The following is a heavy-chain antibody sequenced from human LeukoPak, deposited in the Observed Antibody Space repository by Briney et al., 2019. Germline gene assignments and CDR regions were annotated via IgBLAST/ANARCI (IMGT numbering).Heavy chain of an antibody. CDR3: ARDRLWFGDGSPFDY. D-gene: IGHD3-10*01. Sequence: GRSLRLSCGASGFTFGDFAMYWVRQAPGKGLEWVASILYDGSNDNYAASVKGRFTISRDNSKSTLYLQMDDLRDEDTAVYYCARDRLWFGDGSPFDYWGQGNLVTVSS. CDR1: GFTFGDFA. CDR2: ILYDGSND. J-gene: IGHJ4*02. V-gene: IGHV3-30*04.